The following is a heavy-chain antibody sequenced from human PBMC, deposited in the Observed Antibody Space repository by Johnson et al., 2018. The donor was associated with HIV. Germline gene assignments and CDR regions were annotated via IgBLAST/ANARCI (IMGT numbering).Heavy chain of an antibody. J-gene: IGHJ3*02. V-gene: IGHV3-15*01. Sequence: VQLVESGGGLVKPGGSLRLSCAASGFTFSNAWMSWVRQGPGKGLEWVGHITSKADGGTTDYAAPVKGRFTISRDDSKNTLYLQMNSLKTEDTAVYYCTTAVDGAPDAFDIWGQGTMVTVSS. CDR3: TTAVDGAPDAFDI. D-gene: IGHD4-17*01. CDR2: ITSKADGGTT. CDR1: GFTFSNAW.